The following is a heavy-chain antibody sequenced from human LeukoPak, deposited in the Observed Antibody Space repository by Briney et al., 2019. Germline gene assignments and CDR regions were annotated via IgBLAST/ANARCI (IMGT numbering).Heavy chain of an antibody. D-gene: IGHD6-6*01. CDR3: AKGRSIAARPSWSDP. Sequence: PGGSLRLSCAASGFTFSSYAMSWVRQAPGKGLEWVSAISGSGGSTYYADSVKGRFTISRDNSKNTLYLQMNSPRAEDTAVYYCAKGRSIAARPSWSDPCGQGTLVTVSS. J-gene: IGHJ5*02. V-gene: IGHV3-23*01. CDR1: GFTFSSYA. CDR2: ISGSGGST.